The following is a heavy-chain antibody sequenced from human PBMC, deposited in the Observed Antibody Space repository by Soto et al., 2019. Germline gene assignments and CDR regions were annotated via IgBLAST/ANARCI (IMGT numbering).Heavy chain of an antibody. CDR1: GFTFSDYY. CDR2: ISSSGSTI. CDR3: ARGRDYGDHHADY. D-gene: IGHD4-17*01. J-gene: IGHJ4*02. Sequence: GGFLRLSCAASGFTFSDYYMSWIRQAPGKGLEWGSYISSSGSTIYYADSVKGRFTISRDNAKNSLYLQMNSLRAEDTAVYYCARGRDYGDHHADYWGQGTLVTVSS. V-gene: IGHV3-11*01.